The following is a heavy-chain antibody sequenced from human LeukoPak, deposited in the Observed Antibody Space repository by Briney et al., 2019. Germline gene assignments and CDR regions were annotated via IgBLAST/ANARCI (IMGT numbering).Heavy chain of an antibody. CDR3: ARADRYCSDTNCYYYFDY. J-gene: IGHJ4*02. V-gene: IGHV1-69*05. CDR2: IIPIFGTP. CDR1: GGTFSSYA. Sequence: ASVKVSCKASGGTFSSYAISWVRQAPGQGLEWMGGIIPIFGTPNYAQKFQGRVTITTGDSTGTSYMELSSLRSEDTAVYYCARADRYCSDTNCYYYFDYWGQGTLVTVSS. D-gene: IGHD2-2*01.